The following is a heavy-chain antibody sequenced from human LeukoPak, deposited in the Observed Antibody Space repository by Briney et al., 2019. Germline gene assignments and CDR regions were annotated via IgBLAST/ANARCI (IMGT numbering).Heavy chain of an antibody. J-gene: IGHJ4*02. CDR3: AREGIAVAGTYYFDY. CDR2: ISAYNGNT. Sequence: ASVKVSCKASGYTFTSYGISWVRQAPGQGLEWMGWISAYNGNTNYAQRLQGRVTMTTDTSTSTAYMELRSLRSDDTAVYYCAREGIAVAGTYYFDYWGQGTLVTVSS. V-gene: IGHV1-18*01. CDR1: GYTFTSYG. D-gene: IGHD6-19*01.